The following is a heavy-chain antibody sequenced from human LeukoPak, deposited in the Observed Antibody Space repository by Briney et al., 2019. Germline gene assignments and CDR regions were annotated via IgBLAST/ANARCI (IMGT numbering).Heavy chain of an antibody. CDR1: GFTVSSNY. Sequence: GGSLRLSCAASGFTVSSNYMSWVRQAPGKGLEWVSVIYSGGSTYYADSVKGRFTTSRDNSKNTLYLQMNSLRAEDTAVYYCARPLSRYYYYGMDVWGQGTTVTVSS. D-gene: IGHD6-25*01. CDR3: ARPLSRYYYYGMDV. J-gene: IGHJ6*02. CDR2: IYSGGST. V-gene: IGHV3-53*01.